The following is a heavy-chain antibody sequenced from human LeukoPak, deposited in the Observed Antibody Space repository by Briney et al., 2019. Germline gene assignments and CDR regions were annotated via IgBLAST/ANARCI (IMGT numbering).Heavy chain of an antibody. V-gene: IGHV3-48*01. CDR3: VREGGSGSYSNY. Sequence: GGSLRLSCAASGFTFSTYNMNWVRQAPGKGLEWISYIGTSVTNTHYADSVKGRFTISRDNAKNSLSLEMNSPRVEDTAVYYCVREGGSGSYSNYWGQGTLVTVSS. CDR1: GFTFSTYN. D-gene: IGHD3-10*01. J-gene: IGHJ4*02. CDR2: IGTSVTNT.